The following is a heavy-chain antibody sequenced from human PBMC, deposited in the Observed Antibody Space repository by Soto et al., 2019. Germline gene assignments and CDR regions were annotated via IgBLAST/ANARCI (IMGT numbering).Heavy chain of an antibody. CDR3: ARVGYNTHEGVFDY. D-gene: IGHD5-18*01. Sequence: GGSLRLSCVASGFTFSTYAMTWVRQAPGKGLERISYISSSGSTIYYADSVKGRFTISRDNAKNSLYLQMNSLRAEDTAVYYCARVGYNTHEGVFDYWGQGTLVTVSS. J-gene: IGHJ4*02. CDR2: ISSSGSTI. V-gene: IGHV3-48*04. CDR1: GFTFSTYA.